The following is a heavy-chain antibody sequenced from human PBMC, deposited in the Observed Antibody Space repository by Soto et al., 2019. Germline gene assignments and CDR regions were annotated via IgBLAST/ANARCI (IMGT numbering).Heavy chain of an antibody. V-gene: IGHV4-59*01. CDR1: GDSINGYF. J-gene: IGHJ4*02. D-gene: IGHD6-13*01. CDR3: ARDSFNAGLYFDH. CDR2: IYSSGHT. Sequence: QVQLQESGPGLVKPSETLSLTCTVSGDSINGYFWNWIRQPPGKGLEWIGYIYSSGHTTYNPSLKSRVTMSVDTSKNQFSLILNSVTAADTAVYYCARDSFNAGLYFDHWGRGSLVTVSS.